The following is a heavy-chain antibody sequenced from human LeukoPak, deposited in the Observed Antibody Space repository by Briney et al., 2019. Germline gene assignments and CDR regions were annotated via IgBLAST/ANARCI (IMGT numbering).Heavy chain of an antibody. CDR3: ARDLGFNWYFDL. V-gene: IGHV4-59*01. CDR1: GRSISTYY. CDR2: IYYSGTT. D-gene: IGHD2-15*01. Sequence: SETLSLTCTVSGRSISTYYWSWIRQPPGKGLEWIGYIYYSGTTNYNPSLKSRVTIPVDTSKNQFSLKLSSVTAADTAVYYCARDLGFNWYFDLWGRGTLVTVSS. J-gene: IGHJ2*01.